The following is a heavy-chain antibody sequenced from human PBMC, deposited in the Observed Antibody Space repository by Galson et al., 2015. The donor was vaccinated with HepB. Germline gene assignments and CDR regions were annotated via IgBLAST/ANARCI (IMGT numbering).Heavy chain of an antibody. CDR2: FDPEDGET. Sequence: SVKVSCKVSGYTLTELSMHWVRQAPGKGLEWMGGFDPEDGETIYAQKFQGRVTMTEDTSTDTAYMELSSLRSEDTAVYYCAAPYCSGGSCYSYYFDYWGQGTLVTVSS. CDR3: AAPYCSGGSCYSYYFDY. D-gene: IGHD2-15*01. CDR1: GYTLTELS. J-gene: IGHJ4*02. V-gene: IGHV1-24*01.